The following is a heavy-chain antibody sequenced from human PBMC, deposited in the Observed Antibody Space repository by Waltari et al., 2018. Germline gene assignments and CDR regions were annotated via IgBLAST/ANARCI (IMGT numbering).Heavy chain of an antibody. CDR2: IYYSGST. CDR1: GGSISSRSYY. Sequence: QLQLQESGPGLVKPSETLSLTCTVSGGSISSRSYYWGWIRQPPGKGLEWIGSIYYSGSTYYNPSLKSRVTISVDTSKNQFSLKLSSVTAADTAVYYCERGAYCSGGSCYHAFDIWGQGTMVTVSS. CDR3: ERGAYCSGGSCYHAFDI. J-gene: IGHJ3*02. V-gene: IGHV4-39*07. D-gene: IGHD2-15*01.